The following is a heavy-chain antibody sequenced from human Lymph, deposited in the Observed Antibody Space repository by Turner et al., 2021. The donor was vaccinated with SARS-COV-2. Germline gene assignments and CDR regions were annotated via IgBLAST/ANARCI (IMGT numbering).Heavy chain of an antibody. J-gene: IGHJ6*02. V-gene: IGHV3-33*01. Sequence: QVQLVGSGGGVVQPVGSLRLSCAASGFTFSSYGMHWVRQAPGKGLEWVAFIWYDGSNKYDAESVKGRFTISRDNSNSTLYLQMNSLRAEDTAVDFCARGSAGGDVWGQGTTVTVSS. CDR1: GFTFSSYG. CDR2: IWYDGSNK. D-gene: IGHD6-13*01. CDR3: ARGSAGGDV.